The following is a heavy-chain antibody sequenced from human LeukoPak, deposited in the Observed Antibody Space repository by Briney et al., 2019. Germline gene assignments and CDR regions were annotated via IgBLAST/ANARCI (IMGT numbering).Heavy chain of an antibody. J-gene: IGHJ6*03. D-gene: IGHD2-2*01. CDR1: GFTFSDYN. CDR2: ITSGVNI. Sequence: PGGSLRLSCAASGFTFSDYNMNWVRQAPGKGLEWVSYITSGVNIYYADSVKGRFTISRDNAKKSTYLHMNSLRAEDTAVYYCARVSFCSTSSCYRYIDLWGKGTTVTVSS. V-gene: IGHV3-69-1*01. CDR3: ARVSFCSTSSCYRYIDL.